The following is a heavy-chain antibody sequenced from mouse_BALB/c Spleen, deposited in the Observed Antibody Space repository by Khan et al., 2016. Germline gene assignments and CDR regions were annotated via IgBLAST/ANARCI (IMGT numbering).Heavy chain of an antibody. V-gene: IGHV5-6*01. CDR3: ARRIYYDYEVYAMDY. CDR1: GFTFSNYG. D-gene: IGHD2-4*01. J-gene: IGHJ4*01. CDR2: ISSGGTYT. Sequence: EVQLVESGGDLVNPGGSLKLSCAVSGFTFSNYGMSWVRQTPDKRLEWVATISSGGTYTYYPDSVKGRFTISRANAKNTLYLQMSSMRSDDTAMYYCARRIYYDYEVYAMDYWGQGTSVTVAA.